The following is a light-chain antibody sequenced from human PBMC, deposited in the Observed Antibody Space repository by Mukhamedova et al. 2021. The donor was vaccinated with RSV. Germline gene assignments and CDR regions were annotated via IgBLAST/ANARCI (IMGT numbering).Light chain of an antibody. Sequence: AASKLESGVSSRFSGTASGTVYTLTITSLQPEDYSTYFCQQYYNFPYTFGQGTKLEIK. CDR2: AAS. CDR3: QQYYNFPYT. J-gene: IGKJ2*01. V-gene: IGKV1-NL1*01.